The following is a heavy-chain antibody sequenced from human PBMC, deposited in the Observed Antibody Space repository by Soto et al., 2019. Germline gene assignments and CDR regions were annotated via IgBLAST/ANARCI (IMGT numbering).Heavy chain of an antibody. CDR3: ARVGKLELQGGAFDI. D-gene: IGHD1-7*01. J-gene: IGHJ3*02. CDR1: GVSTSSYY. V-gene: IGHV4-4*07. CDR2: IYTSGST. Sequence: SETLSLTCTVSGVSTSSYYWSWIRQPAGKGLEWIGRIYTSGSTNYNPSLKSRVTMSVDTSKNQFSLKLSSVTAADTAVYYCARVGKLELQGGAFDIWGQGTMVTVSS.